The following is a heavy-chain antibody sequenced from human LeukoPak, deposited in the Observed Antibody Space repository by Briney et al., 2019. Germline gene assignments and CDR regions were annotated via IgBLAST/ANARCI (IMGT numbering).Heavy chain of an antibody. V-gene: IGHV1-8*02. CDR3: ARGPVLRYFDWLLYPSWFDP. CDR1: GYTFTSYD. Sequence: GASVKVSCKASGYTFTSYDINWVRQATGQGLEWMGWMNPNSGNTGYAQKFQGRVTMTRNTSISTAYMELSSLRSEDTAVYYCARGPVLRYFDWLLYPSWFDPWGQGTLVTVSS. CDR2: MNPNSGNT. D-gene: IGHD3-9*01. J-gene: IGHJ5*02.